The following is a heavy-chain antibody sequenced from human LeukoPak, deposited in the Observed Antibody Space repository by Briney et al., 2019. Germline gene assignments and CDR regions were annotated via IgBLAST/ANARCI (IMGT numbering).Heavy chain of an antibody. V-gene: IGHV3-23*01. CDR2: ISGSGGSR. CDR3: AKVSSLEYMDV. D-gene: IGHD1-1*01. CDR1: GFTFSSYA. Sequence: GGSLRLXCAASGFTFSSYAMSWVRRAPGKGLEWVSAISGSGGSRYYADSVKGRFTISRDNSKNTLYLQMNSLRAEDTAVYYCAKVSSLEYMDVWGKGTTVTVSS. J-gene: IGHJ6*03.